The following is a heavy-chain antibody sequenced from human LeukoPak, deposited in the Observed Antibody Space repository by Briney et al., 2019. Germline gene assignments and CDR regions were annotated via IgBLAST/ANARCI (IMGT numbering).Heavy chain of an antibody. CDR1: GFTFSSYW. Sequence: GGSLRLSCAASGFTFSSYWMHCVRQAPGKGLVGVSRINSDGSSTNYADSVKGRFTISRDNAKNTLYLQMNSLRAEDTAVYYCARGSRVSTSWYFDPWGQGTVVTVSS. D-gene: IGHD6-13*01. CDR2: INSDGSST. V-gene: IGHV3-74*01. J-gene: IGHJ5*02. CDR3: ARGSRVSTSWYFDP.